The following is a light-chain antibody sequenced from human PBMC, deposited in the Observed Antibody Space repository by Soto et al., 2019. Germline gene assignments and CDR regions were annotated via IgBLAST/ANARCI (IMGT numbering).Light chain of an antibody. CDR1: STDVGGYNY. CDR3: SSYTSSSTYV. V-gene: IGLV2-14*03. CDR2: DVS. Sequence: QSALTQPASVSGSPGQSITISCTGTSTDVGGYNYVSWYQQHPGKAPKLMIYDVSNRPSGVSNRFSGSKSGNTASLTSSGLQAEDEADYYCSSYTSSSTYVFGTETKVTVL. J-gene: IGLJ1*01.